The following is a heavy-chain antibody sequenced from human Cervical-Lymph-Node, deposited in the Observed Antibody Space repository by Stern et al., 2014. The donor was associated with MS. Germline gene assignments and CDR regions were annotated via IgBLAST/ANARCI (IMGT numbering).Heavy chain of an antibody. CDR1: GYSFTSYW. V-gene: IGHV5-51*01. Sequence: EVQLVQSGAEVKKPGESLKISCKGSGYSFTSYWIGWARQMPGEGLEWTGCLYSGDSDTRYRPSFPGQDTISAAQSIRDGYLYGSSLKASDTAMYYCATLGQQLVPFDYWGQGTLVTVSS. CDR2: LYSGDSDT. CDR3: ATLGQQLVPFDY. J-gene: IGHJ4*02. D-gene: IGHD6-13*01.